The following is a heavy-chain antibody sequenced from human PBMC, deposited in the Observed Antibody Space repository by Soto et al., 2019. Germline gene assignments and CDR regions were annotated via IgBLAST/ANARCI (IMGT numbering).Heavy chain of an antibody. CDR1: GVTFSSYW. CDR2: INSDGSST. D-gene: IGHD4-4*01. V-gene: IGHV3-74*01. CDR3: ARVYSKYWFDP. Sequence: PGGSLRLSCAASGVTFSSYWMHWVRQAPGKGLVWVSRINSDGSSTSYADSVKGRFTISRDNAKNTLYLQMNSLRAEDTAVYYCARVYSKYWFDPWGQGTLVTVSS. J-gene: IGHJ5*02.